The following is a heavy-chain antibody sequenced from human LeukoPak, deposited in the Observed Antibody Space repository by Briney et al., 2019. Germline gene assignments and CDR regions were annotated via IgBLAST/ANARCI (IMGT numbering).Heavy chain of an antibody. CDR3: ASFSSGWGFRAFDI. Sequence: GASVKVSCKASGYTFTGYYMHWVRQAPGQGLEWMGWINPNSGGTNYAQKFQGRVTMTRDTSISTAYMELSRLRSDDTAVYYCASFSSGWGFRAFDIWGQGTMVTVSS. CDR2: INPNSGGT. J-gene: IGHJ3*02. CDR1: GYTFTGYY. V-gene: IGHV1-2*02. D-gene: IGHD6-19*01.